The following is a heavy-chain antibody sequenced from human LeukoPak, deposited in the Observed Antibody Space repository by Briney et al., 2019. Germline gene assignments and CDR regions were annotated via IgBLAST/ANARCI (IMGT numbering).Heavy chain of an antibody. D-gene: IGHD6-6*01. J-gene: IGHJ6*03. CDR3: TTERTAARPRPYYYYYYMDV. CDR2: IKSKTDRWTT. CDR1: RFTFSNAW. V-gene: IGHV3-15*01. Sequence: GGSLRLPCSASRFTFSNAWMSWVRQAPGEGREWVGRIKSKTDRWTTDYAAPVKGRFTISRDDSKNTLYLQMNSLKTEDTAVYYCTTERTAARPRPYYYYYYMDVWGKGTTVTVSS.